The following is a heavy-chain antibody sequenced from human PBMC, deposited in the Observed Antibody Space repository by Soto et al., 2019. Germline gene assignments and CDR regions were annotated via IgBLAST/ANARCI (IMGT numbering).Heavy chain of an antibody. J-gene: IGHJ5*02. D-gene: IGHD3-10*01. CDR1: GFTFSSYS. V-gene: IGHV3-21*01. Sequence: GGSLRLSCAASGFTFSSYSMNWVRQAPGKGLEWVSSISSSSSYIYYADSVKGRFTISRDNAKNSLYLQMNSLRAEDTAVYYCATLMVRGVRNWFDPWGQGTLVTVSS. CDR2: ISSSSSYI. CDR3: ATLMVRGVRNWFDP.